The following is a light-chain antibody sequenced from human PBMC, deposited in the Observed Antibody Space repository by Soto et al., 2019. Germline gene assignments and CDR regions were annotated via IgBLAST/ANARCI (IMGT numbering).Light chain of an antibody. CDR3: QQYGNLPLA. CDR1: QDIRKF. CDR2: DAC. J-gene: IGKJ4*01. V-gene: IGKV1-33*01. Sequence: DIQMTQSPSSLSAFVGDRVTITCQASQDIRKFLNWYQQRPGKAAKLLIYDACNLETGVPSRFSGSGFGTDVTFPISSLQPEDIAAYYCQQYGNLPLAFGGGTKVEIK.